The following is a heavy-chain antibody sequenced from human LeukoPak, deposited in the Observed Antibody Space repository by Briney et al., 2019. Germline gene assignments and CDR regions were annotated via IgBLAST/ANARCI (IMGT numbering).Heavy chain of an antibody. CDR2: IFYSGST. J-gene: IGHJ4*02. CDR1: GGSITRSSYY. CDR3: AKQQLVRCFDY. D-gene: IGHD6-13*01. V-gene: IGHV4-39*01. Sequence: SETLSLACTVAGGSITRSSYYCGWIRQPPGKGLEWIGSIFYSGSTYYNPSLKSRVTISVDTSKTQFSLKLSSVTAADTAVYYCAKQQLVRCFDYWGQGTLVTVSS.